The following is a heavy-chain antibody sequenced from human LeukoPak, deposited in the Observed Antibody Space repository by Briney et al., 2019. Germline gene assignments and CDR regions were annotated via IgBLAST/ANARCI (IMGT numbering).Heavy chain of an antibody. V-gene: IGHV5-51*01. CDR3: ARDSPYSYGYLFDY. Sequence: GASLKISCQRSDSPFTSYWSGWVRQLHGKGLEWIQIIYPGDSDTRYSPSFQGQVTSSSDKSISAAYLQWSTLKASDTAMYYCARDSPYSYGYLFDYWGQGTLVTV. J-gene: IGHJ4*02. CDR1: DSPFTSYW. CDR2: IYPGDSDT. D-gene: IGHD5-18*01.